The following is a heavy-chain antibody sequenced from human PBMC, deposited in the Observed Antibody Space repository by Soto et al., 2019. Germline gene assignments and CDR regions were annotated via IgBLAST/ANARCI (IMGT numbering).Heavy chain of an antibody. Sequence: EVRLVESGGGLVQPGGSLRLSCEASGFTFSSSNLNWVRQAPGKGLEWVSYISFSSGNIYYADSVKGRFTTSRDNAKNSLYLQMNSLRDEDTAVYYCARAPGESGSYYGLFDYWGQGTLVTVSS. J-gene: IGHJ4*02. V-gene: IGHV3-48*02. CDR1: GFTFSSSN. CDR2: ISFSSGNI. CDR3: ARAPGESGSYYGLFDY. D-gene: IGHD1-26*01.